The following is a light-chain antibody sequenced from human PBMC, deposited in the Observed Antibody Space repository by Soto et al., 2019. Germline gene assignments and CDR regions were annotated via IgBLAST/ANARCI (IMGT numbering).Light chain of an antibody. V-gene: IGKV1-33*01. CDR2: GAS. CDR1: QDIRKY. CDR3: QHYDHLPPFT. Sequence: DIQMTQSPSSLSASVGDRVTITCQASQDIRKYLSWYQQKPGRAPKLLIYGASNLETGVPSRFSASGYVTDFTFTISSLQPEDIATYYCQHYDHLPPFTFGPGTKVAIK. J-gene: IGKJ3*01.